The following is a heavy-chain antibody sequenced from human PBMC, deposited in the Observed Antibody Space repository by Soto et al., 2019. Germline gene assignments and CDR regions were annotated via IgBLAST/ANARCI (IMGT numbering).Heavy chain of an antibody. D-gene: IGHD3-16*02. CDR2: VHYSGTT. CDR3: ARAAVITFGGVIDPGYFV. CDR1: GGSVSNKSYD. Sequence: SQILSLTCPVSGGSVSNKSYDWSLIRQPPAKRLEWIGYVHYSGTTNYNPSLQRRATISVDLSKNQFSLRLSSVTTADTPLYYCARAAVITFGGVIDPGYFVWGQGTTVTVSS. V-gene: IGHV4-61*01. J-gene: IGHJ6*02.